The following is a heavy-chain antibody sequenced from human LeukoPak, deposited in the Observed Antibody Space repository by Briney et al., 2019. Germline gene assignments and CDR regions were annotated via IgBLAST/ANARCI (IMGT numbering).Heavy chain of an antibody. D-gene: IGHD2-2*01. Sequence: SETLSLTCTVSGGSISSVYWSWIRQSPGKGLEWIGHIYYSGTTKYNPSLKSLVTMSVDTSKSQFPLKLSSVTAADTAVYYCARVIGYCSSTSCPGGFDPWGQGSLVTVSS. CDR3: ARVIGYCSSTSCPGGFDP. CDR1: GGSISSVY. V-gene: IGHV4-59*01. CDR2: IYYSGTT. J-gene: IGHJ5*02.